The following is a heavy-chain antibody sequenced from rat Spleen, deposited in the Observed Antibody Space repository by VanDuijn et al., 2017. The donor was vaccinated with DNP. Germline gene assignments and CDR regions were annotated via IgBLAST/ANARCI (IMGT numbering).Heavy chain of an antibody. CDR1: GFTVNNFW. V-gene: IGHV5-31*01. CDR2: IISSGGST. Sequence: EVQLVESGGGLVQPGRSLKLSCVVSGFTVNNFWMAWIRQVPGKGLEWVAAIISSGGSTYYPNSVKGRFTISSDNEKNTLYLQMNSLRSEDTATYYCARAKYSSHYWYFDFWGPGTMVTVSS. J-gene: IGHJ1*01. CDR3: ARAKYSSHYWYFDF. D-gene: IGHD1-2*01.